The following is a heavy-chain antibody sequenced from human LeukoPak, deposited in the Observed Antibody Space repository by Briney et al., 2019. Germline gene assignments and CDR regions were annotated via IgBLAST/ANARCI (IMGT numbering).Heavy chain of an antibody. CDR1: GFTFSSYA. Sequence: GSLRLSCAASGFTFSSYAMSWVRQAPGKGLEWVSAISGSGGSTYYADSVKGRFTISRDNSKSTLYLQMNSLRADDTAVYYCAKSKKNYYYYNMDVWGKGTTVTVSS. J-gene: IGHJ6*03. V-gene: IGHV3-23*01. CDR2: ISGSGGST. CDR3: AKSKKNYYYYNMDV.